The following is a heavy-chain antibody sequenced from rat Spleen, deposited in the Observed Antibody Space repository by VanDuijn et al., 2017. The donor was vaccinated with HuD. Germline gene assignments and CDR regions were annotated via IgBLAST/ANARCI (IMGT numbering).Heavy chain of an antibody. V-gene: IGHV5-34*01. CDR3: ARRAMCITLDY. D-gene: IGHD1-9*01. CDR1: GFTFSDFG. CDR2: ISSGSGTI. Sequence: EVQLVESGGGLVQPGRSLKLSCVASGFTFSDFGMNWIRQAPGKGLEWVAYISSGSGTIYYADTVKGRFTISRDNAENTLYLQLSSLRSEDTALYYCARRAMCITLDYWGQGVMVTVSS. J-gene: IGHJ2*01.